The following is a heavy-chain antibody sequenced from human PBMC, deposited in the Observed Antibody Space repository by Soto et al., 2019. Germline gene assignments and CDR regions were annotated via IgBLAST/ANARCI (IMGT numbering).Heavy chain of an antibody. CDR2: IGTAGDT. D-gene: IGHD2-15*01. CDR3: ARAGVGADAFDI. CDR1: GFTFSSYD. J-gene: IGHJ3*02. Sequence: GGSLRLSCAASGFTFSSYDMHWVRQATGKGLEWVSAIGTAGDTYYPGSVKGRFTISRENAKNSLYLQMNSLRAGDTAVYYCARAGVGADAFDIWGQGTMVTVSS. V-gene: IGHV3-13*01.